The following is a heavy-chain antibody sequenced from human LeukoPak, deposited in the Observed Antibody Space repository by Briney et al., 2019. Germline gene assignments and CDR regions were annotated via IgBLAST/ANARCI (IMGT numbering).Heavy chain of an antibody. CDR2: ISGSGGTT. CDR3: AKDNGYGLAAADTLGYFDY. V-gene: IGHV3-23*01. CDR1: GFTFNIYA. Sequence: PGGSLRLSCAASGFTFNIYAMTWVRQAPGRGLEWVSAISGSGGTTHSTDSVKGRFTISRDNSKNTLYLQMNSLRDEDTAGNYCAKDNGYGLAAADTLGYFDYWGQGTLVTVSS. J-gene: IGHJ4*02. D-gene: IGHD6-13*01.